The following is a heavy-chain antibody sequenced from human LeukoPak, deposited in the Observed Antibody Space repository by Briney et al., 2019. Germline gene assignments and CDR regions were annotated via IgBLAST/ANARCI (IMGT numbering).Heavy chain of an antibody. J-gene: IGHJ4*02. CDR3: AKDMRKGLASSWYISSFDY. V-gene: IGHV3-21*04. CDR1: GFTFSSYS. D-gene: IGHD6-13*01. CDR2: ISSSSSYI. Sequence: PGGSLRLSCAASGFTFSSYSMNWVRQAPGKGLEWVSSISSSSSYIYYADSVKGRFTISRDNAKNSLYLQMNSLRAEDTALYYCAKDMRKGLASSWYISSFDYWGQGTLVTVSS.